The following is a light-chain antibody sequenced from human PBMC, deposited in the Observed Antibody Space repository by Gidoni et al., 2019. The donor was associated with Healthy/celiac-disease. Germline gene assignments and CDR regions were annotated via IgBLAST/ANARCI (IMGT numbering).Light chain of an antibody. CDR3: QQYYSYPIT. J-gene: IGKJ5*01. V-gene: IGKV1-8*01. CDR2: AAS. Sequence: AIRMTQSPSSFSASTGDRVTITCRASQGISSYLAWYQQKPGQAPKLLIYAASTLQGGVPSRFSGSGAGTDFTLTISCLQAEDVVTYYCQQYYSYPITFGQGTRLEIK. CDR1: QGISSY.